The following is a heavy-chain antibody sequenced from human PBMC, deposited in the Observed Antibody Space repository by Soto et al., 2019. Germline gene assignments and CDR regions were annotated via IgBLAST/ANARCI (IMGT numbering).Heavy chain of an antibody. Sequence: RGESMKISCKGSGGSIISYWSSWVRQMPGKSLERMGRIDPSESYTNYSPYFQGHVTISSYKSICTAYLQWSSLKASYTAMYYCARHLSSGTNSYYYYGMDFWGQGTTVTVSS. V-gene: IGHV5-10-1*01. CDR3: ARHLSSGTNSYYYYGMDF. J-gene: IGHJ6*02. D-gene: IGHD6-19*01. CDR2: IDPSESYT. CDR1: GGSIISYW.